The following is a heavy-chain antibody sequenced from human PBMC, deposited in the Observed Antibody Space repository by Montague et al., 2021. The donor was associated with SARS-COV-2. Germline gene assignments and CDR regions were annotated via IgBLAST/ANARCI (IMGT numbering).Heavy chain of an antibody. CDR3: ARGILSMNMAVVVLLGGIYYFDS. CDR2: IYTSGTT. J-gene: IGHJ4*02. CDR1: GGSISSGNYY. Sequence: TLSLTCTVSGGSISSGNYYGRGIRQPAGKGLEWIGRIYTSGTTDYSFSLKSRVTISVDKSKNQFSLKLTSVTAADTAVYYCARGILSMNMAVVVLLGGIYYFDSWGQGTRVAVSS. V-gene: IGHV4-61*02. D-gene: IGHD3-22*01.